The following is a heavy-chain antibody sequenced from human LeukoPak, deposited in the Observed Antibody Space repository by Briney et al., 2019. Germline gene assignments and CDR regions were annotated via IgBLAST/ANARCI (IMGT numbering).Heavy chain of an antibody. Sequence: PSETLSLTCTVSGVSISSGGYYWSWIRQHPGKGLEWIVYIYYSGSTYYNPSLKSRLTISVDTSKNQFSLKLSSVTAADTAVYYCARASRITIFGVVSYYFDYWGQGTLVTVSS. CDR2: IYYSGST. J-gene: IGHJ4*02. V-gene: IGHV4-31*03. CDR1: GVSISSGGYY. D-gene: IGHD3-3*01. CDR3: ARASRITIFGVVSYYFDY.